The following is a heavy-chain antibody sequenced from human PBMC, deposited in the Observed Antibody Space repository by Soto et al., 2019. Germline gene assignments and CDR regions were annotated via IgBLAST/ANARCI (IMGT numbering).Heavy chain of an antibody. V-gene: IGHV3-9*01. Sequence: PVGSLRLSCAASGFTFDDYAMHWVRQAPGKGLEWVSGISWNSGSIGYADSVKGRFTISRDNAKNSLYLQMNSLRAEDTALYYCAKAIYSSGWYRFDYWGQGTLVTVSS. CDR1: GFTFDDYA. J-gene: IGHJ4*02. D-gene: IGHD6-19*01. CDR3: AKAIYSSGWYRFDY. CDR2: ISWNSGSI.